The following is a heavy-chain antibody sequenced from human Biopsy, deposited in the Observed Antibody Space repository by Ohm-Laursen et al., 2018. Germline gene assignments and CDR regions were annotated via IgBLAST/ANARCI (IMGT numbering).Heavy chain of an antibody. J-gene: IGHJ6*02. CDR2: ISETSSHI. CDR3: ARDSSRRAREGGMDV. CDR1: GVTLSGYS. V-gene: IGHV3-21*01. Sequence: SLGLSCAASGVTLSGYSMNWVRQAPGKGLEWISYISETSSHIYDADSVRGRFTVARDIAKNSLYLQLNSLRVEDTAVYYCARDSSRRAREGGMDVWGQGTTVTVSS. D-gene: IGHD6-6*01.